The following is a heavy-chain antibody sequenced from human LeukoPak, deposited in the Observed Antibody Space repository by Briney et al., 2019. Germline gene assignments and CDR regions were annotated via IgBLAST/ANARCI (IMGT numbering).Heavy chain of an antibody. V-gene: IGHV3-23*01. CDR1: GFTFSSYA. CDR2: ISASGGST. D-gene: IGHD6-19*01. CDR3: AKDSGYYSGWYVS. J-gene: IGHJ5*01. Sequence: GGSLRLSCAASGFTFSSYAMSWVRQAPEKGLEWVSAISASGGSTYHADSVKGRFTISRDNSKNTLCLQMNSLRAEDTAVYYCAKDSGYYSGWYVSWGQGTLVTVS.